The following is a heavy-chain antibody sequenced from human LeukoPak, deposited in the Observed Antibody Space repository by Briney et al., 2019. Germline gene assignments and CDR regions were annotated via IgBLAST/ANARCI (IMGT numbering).Heavy chain of an antibody. V-gene: IGHV3-33*01. J-gene: IGHJ4*02. CDR2: IWYDGSKE. CDR1: GYTFRSYG. D-gene: IGHD2-15*01. CDR3: ARDPCSARSCPPWD. Sequence: GGSLRLSCAASGYTFRSYGMHWVRQAPGKGVEWVAAIWYDGSKEYCGVSVKGRFTISRDDYKSTLYLQMNSLRDEDTAVYHCARDPCSARSCPPWDWGQGTKVIVSS.